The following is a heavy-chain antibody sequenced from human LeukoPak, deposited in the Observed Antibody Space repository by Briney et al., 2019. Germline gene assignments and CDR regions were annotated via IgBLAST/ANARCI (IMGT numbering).Heavy chain of an antibody. J-gene: IGHJ6*03. Sequence: SETLSLTCAVYGGSFSGYYWSWIRQPPGKGLEWIGEINHSGSTNYNPSLKSRVTISVDTSKNQFSLKLSSVTAADTAVYYCARSTFAQRGLSSSWYRRDYYMDVWGKGTTVTVSS. CDR1: GGSFSGYY. V-gene: IGHV4-34*01. D-gene: IGHD6-13*01. CDR3: ARSTFAQRGLSSSWYRRDYYMDV. CDR2: INHSGST.